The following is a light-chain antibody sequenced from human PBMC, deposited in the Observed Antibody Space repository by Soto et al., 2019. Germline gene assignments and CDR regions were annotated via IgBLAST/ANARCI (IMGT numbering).Light chain of an antibody. J-gene: IGKJ1*01. CDR1: QSVSSSY. CDR2: CAS. Sequence: EIVLTQSPGTLSLSPGERATLSCRASQSVSSSYLAWYQQKPGQSPRLLIYCASSRATGIPDRFSGSGSGTDFTLTISRLEPEDFAVYYCQQYGSSWWTFGHGPKVEIK. V-gene: IGKV3-20*01. CDR3: QQYGSSWWT.